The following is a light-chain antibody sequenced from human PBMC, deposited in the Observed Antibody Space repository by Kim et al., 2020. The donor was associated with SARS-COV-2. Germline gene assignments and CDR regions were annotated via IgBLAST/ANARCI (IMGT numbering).Light chain of an antibody. CDR3: QQYGSAQYT. Sequence: EIVLTQSPGTLSLSPGERATLSCRASQSVSSSYLAWYQQKPGQAPRLLIYGASSRATGIPDRFSGSGSGTDFTLTISRLEPEDFAVYYCQQYGSAQYTFGQGTKPEI. CDR2: GAS. CDR1: QSVSSSY. V-gene: IGKV3-20*01. J-gene: IGKJ2*01.